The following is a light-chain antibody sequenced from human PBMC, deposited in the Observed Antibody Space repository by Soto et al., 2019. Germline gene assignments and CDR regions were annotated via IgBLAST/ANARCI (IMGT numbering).Light chain of an antibody. V-gene: IGKV3-20*01. Sequence: EIVLTQSPGTLSLSPGERASLSCRASQSVSTSFLAWFQQKPGQAPRLLIYGASSRATGIPDRFSGSGSGTDFTLTISRLEPEDFAVYYCQQARRFPITFGQGTRLEIK. CDR2: GAS. CDR3: QQARRFPIT. CDR1: QSVSTSF. J-gene: IGKJ5*01.